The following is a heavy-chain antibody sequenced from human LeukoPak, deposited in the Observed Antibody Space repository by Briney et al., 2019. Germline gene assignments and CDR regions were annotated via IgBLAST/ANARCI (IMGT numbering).Heavy chain of an antibody. Sequence: SETLSLTCTVSGGSISSGSYYWNWIRQPAGKGLEWIGRIYTSGSTNYNPSLKSRVTISVDTSKNQFSLKLSSVTAADTAVYYCARETSLAGFASGLGFNYWGQGILVSVSS. V-gene: IGHV4-61*02. CDR3: ARETSLAGFASGLGFNY. J-gene: IGHJ4*02. CDR2: IYTSGST. D-gene: IGHD6-19*01. CDR1: GGSISSGSYY.